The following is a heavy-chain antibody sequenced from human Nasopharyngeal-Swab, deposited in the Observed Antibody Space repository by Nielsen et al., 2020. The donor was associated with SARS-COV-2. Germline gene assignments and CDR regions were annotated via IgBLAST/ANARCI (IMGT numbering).Heavy chain of an antibody. D-gene: IGHD2-8*01. Sequence: ASVKVSCKASGYTFSSYAITWVRQAPGQELEWMGWISPYNGDIKYTQKFQGRVTMTEDTSTDTAYMELSSLRSEDTAVYYCATVYCTNGVCSGRPHYYYGMDVWGQGTTVTVSS. CDR3: ATVYCTNGVCSGRPHYYYGMDV. V-gene: IGHV1-18*01. J-gene: IGHJ6*02. CDR1: GYTFSSYA. CDR2: ISPYNGDI.